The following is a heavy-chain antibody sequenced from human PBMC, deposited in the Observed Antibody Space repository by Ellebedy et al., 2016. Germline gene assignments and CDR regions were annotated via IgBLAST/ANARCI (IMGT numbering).Heavy chain of an antibody. CDR3: AKDFQDGASWYSHGMDV. Sequence: GGSLRLSXEASGFTFSSYAMSWVRQAPGRGLEWVSLISGSGGETEYAEAVKGRYTISRDHRKNILYLQMNSVRPEDTAVYYCAKDFQDGASWYSHGMDVWGQGTTVTVSS. CDR2: ISGSGGET. V-gene: IGHV3-23*01. CDR1: GFTFSSYA. J-gene: IGHJ6*02. D-gene: IGHD6-13*01.